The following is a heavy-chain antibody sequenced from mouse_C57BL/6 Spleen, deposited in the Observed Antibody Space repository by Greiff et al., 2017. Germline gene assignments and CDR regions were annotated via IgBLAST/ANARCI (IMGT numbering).Heavy chain of an antibody. CDR2: IYPGNSDT. V-gene: IGHV1-5*01. CDR3: TRPYDYDGAWFAY. Sequence: VQLKQSGTVLARPGASVKMSCKTSGYTFTSYWMHWVKQRPGQGLEWIGAIYPGNSDTSYNQKFKGKAKLTAVTSASTAYMELSSLTNEDSAVYYCTRPYDYDGAWFAYWGQGTLVTVSA. J-gene: IGHJ3*01. CDR1: GYTFTSYW. D-gene: IGHD2-4*01.